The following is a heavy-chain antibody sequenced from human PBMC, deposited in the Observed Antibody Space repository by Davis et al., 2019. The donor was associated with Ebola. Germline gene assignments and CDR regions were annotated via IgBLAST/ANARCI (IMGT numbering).Heavy chain of an antibody. V-gene: IGHV4-31*03. Sequence: MPSETLSLTCTVSGGSISSGGYYWSWIRQHPGKGLEWIGYIYYSGSTYYNPSLKSRVTISVDTSKNQFSLKLSSVTAADTAVYYCARQGEIFGVDYWGQGTLVTVSS. CDR1: GGSISSGGYY. CDR2: IYYSGST. D-gene: IGHD3-3*01. J-gene: IGHJ4*02. CDR3: ARQGEIFGVDY.